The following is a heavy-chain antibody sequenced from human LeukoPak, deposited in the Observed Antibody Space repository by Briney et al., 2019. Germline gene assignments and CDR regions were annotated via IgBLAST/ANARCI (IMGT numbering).Heavy chain of an antibody. CDR2: ISGSGGST. Sequence: GGSLRLSCAASGFTFSDYYMSWIRQAPGKGLEWVSAISGSGGSTYYADSVKGRFTISRDNSKNTLYLQMNSLRAEDTAVYYCAKVPRWLQFAPPDYWGQGTLVTVSS. V-gene: IGHV3-23*01. D-gene: IGHD5-24*01. CDR1: GFTFSDYY. J-gene: IGHJ4*02. CDR3: AKVPRWLQFAPPDY.